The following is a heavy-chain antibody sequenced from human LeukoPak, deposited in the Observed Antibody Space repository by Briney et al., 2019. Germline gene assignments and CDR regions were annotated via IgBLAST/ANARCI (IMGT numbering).Heavy chain of an antibody. CDR1: GGSFSGYY. J-gene: IGHJ5*02. CDR3: ARGSRHIVVVTAMLRGFDP. CDR2: INHSGST. D-gene: IGHD2-21*02. Sequence: PSETLSLTCAVYGGSFSGYYWSWLRQPPGKGLEWIGEINHSGSTNYNPSLKSRVTISVDTSKNQFSLKLSSVTAADTAVYYCARGSRHIVVVTAMLRGFDPWGQGTLVTVSS. V-gene: IGHV4-34*01.